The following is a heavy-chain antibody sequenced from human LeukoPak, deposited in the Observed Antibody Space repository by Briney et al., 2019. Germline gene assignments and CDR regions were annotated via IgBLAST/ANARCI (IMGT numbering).Heavy chain of an antibody. V-gene: IGHV3-7*03. Sequence: GGSLRLSCEASGFSFSSYWISWVRQAPGKGLEWVANIKQDGSEKEYMGSAQGRFIISRDNAKNSLYLQMNSLRAEDTALYYCAKDMALTGSGSYPFDYWGQGTLVTVSS. CDR3: AKDMALTGSGSYPFDY. J-gene: IGHJ4*02. CDR1: GFSFSSYW. D-gene: IGHD1-26*01. CDR2: IKQDGSEK.